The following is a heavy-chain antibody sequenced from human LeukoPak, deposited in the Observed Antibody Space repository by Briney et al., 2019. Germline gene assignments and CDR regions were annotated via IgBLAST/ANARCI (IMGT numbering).Heavy chain of an antibody. CDR3: ARDVPYCTNGICYVRDYYYYMDV. D-gene: IGHD2-8*01. J-gene: IGHJ6*03. CDR2: IYTSGST. Sequence: SETLSLTCTVSGGSISSYYWTWIRQPAGKGLEWIGRIYTSGSTNYNLSLKSRVTMSVDTSKNQFSLKLSSVTAADTAVYYCARDVPYCTNGICYVRDYYYYMDVWGKGTTVTVSS. CDR1: GGSISSYY. V-gene: IGHV4-4*07.